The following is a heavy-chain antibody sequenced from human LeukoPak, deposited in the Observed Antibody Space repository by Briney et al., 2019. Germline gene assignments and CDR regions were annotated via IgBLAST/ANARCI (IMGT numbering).Heavy chain of an antibody. CDR1: GGSISSYY. V-gene: IGHV4-59*01. J-gene: IGHJ3*02. CDR3: ARGHSREGPDAFDI. D-gene: IGHD3-22*01. Sequence: PSETLSLTCTVSGGSISSYYWSWIRQPPGKGLEWIGYIYYSGSTNYNPSLESRVTISVDTPKNQFSLKLSSVTAADTAVYYCARGHSREGPDAFDIWGQGTMVTVSS. CDR2: IYYSGST.